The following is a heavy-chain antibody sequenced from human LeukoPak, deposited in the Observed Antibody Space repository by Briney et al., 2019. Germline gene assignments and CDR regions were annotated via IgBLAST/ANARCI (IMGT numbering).Heavy chain of an antibody. D-gene: IGHD2-15*01. V-gene: IGHV4-39*07. J-gene: IGHJ4*02. CDR3: ARRMACSGGSCPKPFDY. CDR2: IYYSGST. CDR1: GGSISSSSYY. Sequence: SETLSLTCTVSGGSISSSSYYWGWIRQPPGKGLEWIGSIYYSGSTYYNPSLKSRVTISVDTSKNQFSLKLSSVTAADTAVYYCARRMACSGGSCPKPFDYWGQGTLVTVSS.